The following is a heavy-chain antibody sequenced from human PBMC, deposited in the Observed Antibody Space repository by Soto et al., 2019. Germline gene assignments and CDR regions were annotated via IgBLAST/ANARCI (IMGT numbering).Heavy chain of an antibody. CDR3: ARDGGYCSGGSCYSHYYYYMDV. V-gene: IGHV3-33*01. J-gene: IGHJ6*03. D-gene: IGHD2-15*01. CDR1: GFTFSSYG. CDR2: IWYDGSNK. Sequence: GGSLRLSCAASGFTFSSYGMHWVRQAPGKGLEWVAVIWYDGSNKYYADSVKGRFTISRDNSKNTLYLQMNSLRAEDTAVYYCARDGGYCSGGSCYSHYYYYMDVWGKGTTVTVSS.